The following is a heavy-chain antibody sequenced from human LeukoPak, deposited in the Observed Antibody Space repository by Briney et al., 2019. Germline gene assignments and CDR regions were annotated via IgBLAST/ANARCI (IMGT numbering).Heavy chain of an antibody. Sequence: GGSLRLSCAASGFTFSSYDMHWVRHATGKGLEWVSAIGTAGDTYYPGSVKGRFTISRENAKNSLYLQMNSLRAGDTAVYYCARELKAEAVAGTDYYYYYGMDVWGQGTTVTVSS. D-gene: IGHD6-19*01. CDR2: IGTAGDT. V-gene: IGHV3-13*01. J-gene: IGHJ6*02. CDR3: ARELKAEAVAGTDYYYYYGMDV. CDR1: GFTFSSYD.